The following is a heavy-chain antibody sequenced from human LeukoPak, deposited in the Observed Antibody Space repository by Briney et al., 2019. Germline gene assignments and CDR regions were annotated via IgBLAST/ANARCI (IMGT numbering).Heavy chain of an antibody. CDR3: ARGYDFWSGYYYYYMDV. Sequence: APVKVSFKASGYTFTSYDINWVRQATGQGLEWMGWMNPNSGNTGYAQKFQGRVTITRNTSISTAYMELSSLRSEDTAVYYCARGYDFWSGYYYYYMDVWGKGTTVTVSS. CDR2: MNPNSGNT. CDR1: GYTFTSYD. J-gene: IGHJ6*03. D-gene: IGHD3-3*01. V-gene: IGHV1-8*03.